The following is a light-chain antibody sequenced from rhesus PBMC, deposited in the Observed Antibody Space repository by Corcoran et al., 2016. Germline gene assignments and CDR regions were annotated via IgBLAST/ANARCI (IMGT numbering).Light chain of an antibody. CDR2: YTS. CDR3: QQYDDLPYS. CDR1: QDISSW. Sequence: DIQMTQSPSSLSASVGDKITITCHASQDISSWLAWYQQKPGKAPKPLIYYTSRLQSGVPTRFSASGSGTDYTLTISSLQPEDCAIYYCQQYDDLPYSFGQGTRVEIK. J-gene: IGKJ2*01. V-gene: IGKV1-19*01.